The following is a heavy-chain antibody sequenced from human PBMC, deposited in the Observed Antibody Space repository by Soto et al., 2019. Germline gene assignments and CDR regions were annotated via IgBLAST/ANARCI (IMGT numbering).Heavy chain of an antibody. CDR3: ARKVLGSTSRPDWWYFDL. CDR2: ISGGGDRT. J-gene: IGHJ2*01. CDR1: GFTFINYA. V-gene: IGHV3-23*01. D-gene: IGHD2-2*01. Sequence: EVQLLESGGGLVQPGGSLRLSCVGSGFTFINYAMKWVRQTPGKGLEWVSTISGGGDRTFDADTVKGRFTISRDNSKNTVNLQMISLRADDTAVYYCARKVLGSTSRPDWWYFDLWGRGTRVTVSS.